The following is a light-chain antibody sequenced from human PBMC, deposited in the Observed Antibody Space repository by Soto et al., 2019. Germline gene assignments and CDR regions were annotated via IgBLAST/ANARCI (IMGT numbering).Light chain of an antibody. J-gene: IGKJ5*01. CDR1: QVISTS. CDR3: QQLFDSPIT. V-gene: IGKV1-9*01. CDR2: AAS. Sequence: DIQLPQCPSFLSPSIGESVTITCRASQVISTSLAWYQVKPGKAPKLLIYAASTLESGVPSRFSATVSGTEFSLTIISLQPEDFATYYCQQLFDSPITFGQGTRLAI.